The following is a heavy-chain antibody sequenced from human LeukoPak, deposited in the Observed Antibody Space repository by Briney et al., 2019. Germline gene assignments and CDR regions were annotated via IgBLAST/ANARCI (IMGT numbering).Heavy chain of an antibody. D-gene: IGHD3-3*01. CDR1: GYSFTTYG. CDR3: ATDLLWRTDY. Sequence: ASVKVSCKASGYSFTTYGISWVRQAPGQGLEWMGWISANNNNTDNVQKLQGRVTMTTDTSTSTAYMELRSLRSEDTAVYYCATDLLWRTDYWGQGALVTVSS. V-gene: IGHV1-18*01. CDR2: ISANNNNT. J-gene: IGHJ4*02.